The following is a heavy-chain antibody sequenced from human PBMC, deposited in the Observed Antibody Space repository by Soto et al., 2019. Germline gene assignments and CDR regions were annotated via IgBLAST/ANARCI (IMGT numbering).Heavy chain of an antibody. CDR1: GGSISSYY. V-gene: IGHV4-59*01. Sequence: QVQLQESGPGLVKPSETLSLTCTVSGGSISSYYWSWIRQPPGKGLECIGDIYDSGTTNYNPSLKSRVTISVDTAKNQFSLKLSSVTAADTAVYYCAREGTTVDSYYYYGMDVWGQGTTVTVSS. J-gene: IGHJ6*02. D-gene: IGHD1-1*01. CDR3: AREGTTVDSYYYYGMDV. CDR2: IYDSGTT.